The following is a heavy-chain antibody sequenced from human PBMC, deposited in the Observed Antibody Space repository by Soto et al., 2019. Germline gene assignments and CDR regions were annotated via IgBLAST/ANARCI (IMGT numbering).Heavy chain of an antibody. V-gene: IGHV4-59*01. J-gene: IGHJ4*02. CDR2: INYSGTT. CDR3: ARGSVLGWLRSYFDY. Sequence: QVQLQESGPGLVKPSETLSLTCTVSGGSISSYYWSWIRQPPGKRLEWIGYINYSGTTEYNPSLKSRVSISIDTSKNQFSLKMISVTAPDTAVYYCARGSVLGWLRSYFDYWGQGTLVTVSS. CDR1: GGSISSYY. D-gene: IGHD5-12*01.